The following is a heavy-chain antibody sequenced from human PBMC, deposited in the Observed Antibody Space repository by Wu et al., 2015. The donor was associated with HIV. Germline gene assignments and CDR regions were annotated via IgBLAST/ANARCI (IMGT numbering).Heavy chain of an antibody. Sequence: QVQLVQSGAEVKKPGASVKVSCKASGYTFTSYGISWVRQAPGQGLEWMGRIIPIFGTANYAQKFQGRVTITADESTSTAYMELSSLRSEDTAVYYCARDRYGRYYYGSGPTVDPWGQGTLVTVSS. D-gene: IGHD3-10*01. J-gene: IGHJ5*02. CDR1: GYTFTSYG. CDR3: ARDRYGRYYYGSGPTVDP. CDR2: IIPIFGTA. V-gene: IGHV1-69*13.